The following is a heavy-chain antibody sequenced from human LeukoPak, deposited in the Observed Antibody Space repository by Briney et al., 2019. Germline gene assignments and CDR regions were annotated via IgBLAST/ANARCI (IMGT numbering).Heavy chain of an antibody. CDR2: IYTSGST. CDR3: ARASVWFGESTFEN. CDR1: GGSISSGSYY. Sequence: SETLSLTCTVSGGSISSGSYYWSWIRQPAGKGLEWIGRIYTSGSTNYNPSLKSRVTMSLDTSKNQFSLKLSSVTAADTAVYYCARASVWFGESTFENWGQGTLVTVSS. J-gene: IGHJ4*02. D-gene: IGHD3-10*01. V-gene: IGHV4-61*02.